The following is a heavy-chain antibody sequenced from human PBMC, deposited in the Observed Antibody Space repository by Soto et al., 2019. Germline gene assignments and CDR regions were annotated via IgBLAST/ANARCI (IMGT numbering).Heavy chain of an antibody. Sequence: QMQLQESGPGLVKPSETLSLTCTVSGGSVSSGSYYWSWIRQPPGKGLEWIAYIYYNGNTNYNPSLKSRVTISLDTSKHQFSLKLNSVTAADTAVYYCARDAQCSGGTCYPGGYGMDVW. CDR2: IYYNGNT. CDR1: GGSVSSGSYY. V-gene: IGHV4-61*01. J-gene: IGHJ6*01. CDR3: ARDAQCSGGTCYPGGYGMDV. D-gene: IGHD2-15*01.